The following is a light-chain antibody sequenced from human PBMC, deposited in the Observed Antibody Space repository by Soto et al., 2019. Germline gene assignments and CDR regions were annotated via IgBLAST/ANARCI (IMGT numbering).Light chain of an antibody. CDR2: GAS. CDR3: QQYGRSPTT. CDR1: QSVSSNF. Sequence: DIVLTQSPGTLSLSPGERATLSCRASQSVSSNFLAWYQQKPGQAPRLLIYGASKRATGIPDRFSGSGSETDFTLTISGLEPEDFAVYYCQQYGRSPTTFGQGTKVDIK. V-gene: IGKV3-20*01. J-gene: IGKJ1*01.